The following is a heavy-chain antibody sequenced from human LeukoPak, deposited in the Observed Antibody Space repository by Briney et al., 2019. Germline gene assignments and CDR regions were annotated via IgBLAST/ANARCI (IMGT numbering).Heavy chain of an antibody. D-gene: IGHD6-13*01. J-gene: IGHJ5*02. CDR2: IYYSGST. Sequence: PSETLSLTCTVSGGSISSSTYFWGWIRQPPGKGLEWIGSIYYSGSTYYNPPLKSRVTISVDTSKNHFSLKLSSVTAADTAVYYCAWLAATGGFDPWGQGTLVTVSS. CDR1: GGSISSSTYF. CDR3: AWLAATGGFDP. V-gene: IGHV4-39*02.